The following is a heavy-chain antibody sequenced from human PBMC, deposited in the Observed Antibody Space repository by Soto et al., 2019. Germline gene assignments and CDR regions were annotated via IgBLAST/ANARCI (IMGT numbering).Heavy chain of an antibody. CDR3: ARRSSSWDFDY. CDR1: GFTFSSYA. CDR2: ISGSDGST. Sequence: EVQLLESGGGLVQPGGSLRLSCAASGFTFSSYAMNWVRQAPGKGLEWVSVISGSDGSTYYADSVKGRFTISRDNSKNTLHLQMNSLRAEDTAVYYCARRSSSWDFDYWGQGTLVTVSS. D-gene: IGHD6-13*01. V-gene: IGHV3-23*01. J-gene: IGHJ4*02.